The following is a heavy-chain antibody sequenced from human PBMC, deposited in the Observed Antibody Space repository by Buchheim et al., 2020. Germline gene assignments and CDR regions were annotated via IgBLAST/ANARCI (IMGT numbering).Heavy chain of an antibody. CDR1: GFTFSSYG. D-gene: IGHD2-2*01. CDR2: IRYDGSNK. V-gene: IGHV3-30*02. CDR3: AKTFSPYCSSTSCYGYYYYYGMDV. J-gene: IGHJ6*02. Sequence: QVPLVESGGGVVQPGRSLRLSCAASGFTFSSYGMHWVRQAPGKGLEWVAFIRYDGSNKYYADSVKGRFTISRDTSKNKLYLQMNSLRAEDTAVYYCAKTFSPYCSSTSCYGYYYYYGMDVWGQGTT.